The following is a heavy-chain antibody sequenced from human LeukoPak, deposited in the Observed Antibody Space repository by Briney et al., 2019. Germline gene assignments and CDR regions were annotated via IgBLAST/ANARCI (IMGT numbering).Heavy chain of an antibody. V-gene: IGHV3-7*01. CDR2: IKQDGSEK. J-gene: IGHJ3*02. D-gene: IGHD3-22*01. CDR3: ARDPAYYYDSSGPFRAFDI. Sequence: GGSLSLSCAASGFTFSSSWLSWVSQAPGKGTEWEVIIKQDGSEKYYVDCVKGRYTISRDNDKNSLYLQMRSLRAEDTAVYYYARDPAYYYDSSGPFRAFDIWGQGTMVTVS. CDR1: GFTFSSSW.